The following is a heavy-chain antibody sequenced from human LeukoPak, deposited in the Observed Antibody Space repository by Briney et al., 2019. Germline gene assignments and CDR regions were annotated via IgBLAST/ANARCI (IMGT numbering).Heavy chain of an antibody. D-gene: IGHD2-2*01. CDR1: GYTFTGYY. CDR2: INANSGGT. CDR3: AREYCSSTSCSIFDP. Sequence: ASVKVSCKASGYTFTGYYMRWVRQAPGQGLEWMGWINANSGGTNYAQKFQGRVTMTRDTSISTAYMELSRLRSDDTAVYYCAREYCSSTSCSIFDPWGQGTLVTVSS. J-gene: IGHJ5*02. V-gene: IGHV1-2*02.